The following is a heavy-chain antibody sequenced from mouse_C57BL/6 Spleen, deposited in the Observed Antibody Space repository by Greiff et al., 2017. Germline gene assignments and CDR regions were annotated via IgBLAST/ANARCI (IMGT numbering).Heavy chain of an antibody. CDR2: ISDGGSYT. CDR1: GFTFSSYA. J-gene: IGHJ2*01. V-gene: IGHV5-4*01. D-gene: IGHD2-1*01. CDR3: ARDSYGNYPYYFGY. Sequence: EVQRVESGGGLVKPGGSLKLSCAASGFTFSSYAMSWVRQTPEKRLEWVATISDGGSYTYYPDNVKGRFTISRDNAENNLYLQMSHLKSEDTAMYYGARDSYGNYPYYFGYWGKGTTLTVSS.